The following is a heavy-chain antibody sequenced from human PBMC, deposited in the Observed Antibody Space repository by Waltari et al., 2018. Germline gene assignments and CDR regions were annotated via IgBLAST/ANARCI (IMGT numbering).Heavy chain of an antibody. Sequence: QLQLQESGPRLVKPSETLSLTCTVSDDSIRSNIYSWGWIRQPPGKGLGWIGSVNYIGTTYYNPSLKSRVTISVDTSKNQFSLKLNSVTAADTAVYYCARIPYYYDSSDSRYFDYWGQGTLVTVSS. D-gene: IGHD3-22*01. CDR3: ARIPYYYDSSDSRYFDY. J-gene: IGHJ4*02. CDR1: DDSIRSNIYS. CDR2: VNYIGTT. V-gene: IGHV4-39*01.